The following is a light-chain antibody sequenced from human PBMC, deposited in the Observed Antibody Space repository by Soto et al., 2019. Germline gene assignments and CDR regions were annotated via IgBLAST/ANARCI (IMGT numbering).Light chain of an antibody. V-gene: IGLV2-14*01. CDR3: SAYTARRTLV. J-gene: IGLJ3*02. CDR2: EVR. Sequence: QSALTQPASVSGSAGQSITISCSGTMRDVGAYNLVSWYQQHPGTAPKLIIYEVRNRPSGISSRFSGSRSGNTASLTISGLQSEDEGDYYCSAYTARRTLVFGGGTKLTVL. CDR1: MRDVGAYNL.